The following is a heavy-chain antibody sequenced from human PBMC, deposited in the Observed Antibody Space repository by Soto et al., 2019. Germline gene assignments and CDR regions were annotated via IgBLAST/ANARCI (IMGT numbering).Heavy chain of an antibody. J-gene: IGHJ5*02. V-gene: IGHV1-69*06. Sequence: SVKVSCKASGGTFGSDAITWVRQAPGQGLEWVGRIIPIFGTTNYAQNLQGRVTISADKSTLTSYMELNSLTSDDTALYYCARERTDSGYYTNWLDPWGQGTKVTVSS. CDR2: IIPIFGTT. CDR3: ARERTDSGYYTNWLDP. CDR1: GGTFGSDA. D-gene: IGHD3-22*01.